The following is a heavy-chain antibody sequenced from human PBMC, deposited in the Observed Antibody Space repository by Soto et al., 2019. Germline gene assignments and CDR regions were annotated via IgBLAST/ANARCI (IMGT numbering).Heavy chain of an antibody. D-gene: IGHD3-9*01. V-gene: IGHV3-33*01. CDR1: GFTFSSYG. J-gene: IGHJ4*02. CDR3: ARDHNYDILTGYYKALDY. CDR2: IWYDGSNK. Sequence: QVQLVESGGGVVQPGRSLRLSCAASGFTFSSYGMHWVRQAPGKGLEWVAVIWYDGSNKYYADSVKGRFTISRDNSQNTLYLQMNSLRAEDTAVYYCARDHNYDILTGYYKALDYWGQGTLVTVSS.